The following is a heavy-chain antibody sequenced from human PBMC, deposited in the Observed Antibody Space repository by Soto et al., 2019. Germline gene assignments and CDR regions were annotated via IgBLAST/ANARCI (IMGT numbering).Heavy chain of an antibody. CDR1: CGSISSGGYY. J-gene: IGHJ4*02. V-gene: IGHV4-31*03. CDR3: ARDGRGYGDYVDY. D-gene: IGHD4-17*01. CDR2: IYYSGST. Sequence: PSETLSLTCTVSCGSISSGGYYWSWIRQHPGKGLEWIGYIYYSGSTYYNPSLKSRVTISVDTSKNQFSLKLSSVTAADTAVYYCARDGRGYGDYVDYWGQGTLVTVSS.